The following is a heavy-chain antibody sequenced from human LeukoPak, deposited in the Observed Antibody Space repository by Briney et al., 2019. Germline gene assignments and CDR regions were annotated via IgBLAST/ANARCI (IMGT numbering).Heavy chain of an antibody. J-gene: IGHJ4*02. V-gene: IGHV1-2*02. CDR2: INPNSGGT. CDR1: GYTFTGYY. CDR3: ARAYCSGGSCYSWRSYPTLYYFDY. Sequence: ASVKVSCKASGYTFTGYYMHWVRQAPGQGLEWMGWINPNSGGTNYAQKFQGRVTMTRDTSISTAYMELSRLRSDDTAVYYCARAYCSGGSCYSWRSYPTLYYFDYWGQGTLVTVSS. D-gene: IGHD2-15*01.